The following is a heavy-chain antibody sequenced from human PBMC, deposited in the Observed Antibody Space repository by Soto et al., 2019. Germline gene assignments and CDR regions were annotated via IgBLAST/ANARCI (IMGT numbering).Heavy chain of an antibody. CDR1: GFTLTNEN. D-gene: IGHD3-22*01. J-gene: IGHJ4*02. CDR3: ARDPPLSMIVVVGVGDF. CDR2: ISSRSTFI. Sequence: PGGSLRLSCTVLGFTLTNENMNWVRQAPGKGLEWVSSISSRSTFINYADSVKGLFTISRDNDKGLVYLQMNSLRAEDTAVYYCARDPPLSMIVVVGVGDFWGQGTLVTVSS. V-gene: IGHV3-21*06.